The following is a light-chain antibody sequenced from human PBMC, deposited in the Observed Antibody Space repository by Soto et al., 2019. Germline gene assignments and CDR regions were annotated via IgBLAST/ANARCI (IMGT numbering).Light chain of an antibody. CDR3: QQYNNLPRT. J-gene: IGKJ4*01. CDR2: GAS. Sequence: EILMTQSPGALSLSPWERATLSCRASQSVSSSYLAWYQHKPGPAPRLLIYGASTRATDTPARFSGSGSGTEFTLTISSLQSEDYAVYYCQQYNNLPRTFGGGTKVDIK. CDR1: QSVSSSY. V-gene: IGKV3D-15*01.